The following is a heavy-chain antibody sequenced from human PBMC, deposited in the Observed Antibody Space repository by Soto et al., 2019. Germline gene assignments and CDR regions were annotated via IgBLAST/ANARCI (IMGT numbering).Heavy chain of an antibody. CDR2: ISYDGSNK. CDR1: GFTFSNYN. V-gene: IGHV3-30-3*01. Sequence: QVQLVESGGGVVQPGRSLRLSCAASGFTFSNYNTHWVRQAPGKGLEWVAVISYDGSNKYYADSVKGRFTISRDNSTNTLYLQMNSLRAEDTAVYYCTSEAGDYWGHGTLVTVSS. D-gene: IGHD3-10*01. CDR3: TSEAGDY. J-gene: IGHJ4*01.